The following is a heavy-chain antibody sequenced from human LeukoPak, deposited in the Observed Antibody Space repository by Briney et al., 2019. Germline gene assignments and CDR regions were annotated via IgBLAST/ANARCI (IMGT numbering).Heavy chain of an antibody. CDR1: GFTFSNAW. CDR2: IKSKTDGGTT. J-gene: IGHJ3*02. Sequence: GGSLRLSCAASGFTFSNAWMSWVRQAPGKGLEWDGRIKSKTDGGTTDYAAPVKGRFTISRDDSKNTLYLQMNSLKTEDTAVYYCTTDLGAFDIWGQGTMVTVSS. V-gene: IGHV3-15*01. CDR3: TTDLGAFDI.